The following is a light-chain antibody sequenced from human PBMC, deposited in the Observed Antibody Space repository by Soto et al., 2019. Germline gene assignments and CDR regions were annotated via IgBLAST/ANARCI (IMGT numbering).Light chain of an antibody. CDR1: QSVSSN. CDR3: QHRDNWPPIA. J-gene: IGKJ5*01. Sequence: EIVMTQSPATLSVSPWERATLSCRASQSVSSNLAWYQQKPGQAPRLLIYDTSNRATGIPARFSGSGSATDFTLTISSLEPEDFAVYYCQHRDNWPPIAFGQGTRLEIK. CDR2: DTS. V-gene: IGKV3-11*01.